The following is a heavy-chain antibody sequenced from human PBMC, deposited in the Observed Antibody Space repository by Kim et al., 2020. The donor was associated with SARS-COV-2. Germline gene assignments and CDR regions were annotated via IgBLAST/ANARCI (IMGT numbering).Heavy chain of an antibody. J-gene: IGHJ3*01. D-gene: IGHD6-25*01. V-gene: IGHV4-59*01. CDR2: VYYNGNT. Sequence: SETLSLTCTVSGGSISNYYWSWIRQPPGKGLEWIGHVYYNGNTKSNPSLNSRVIILVDTSKNQLSLHLSSVTAVDTAVYFCARGSDYRPSPNAFNLWG. CDR3: ARGSDYRPSPNAFNL. CDR1: GGSISNYY.